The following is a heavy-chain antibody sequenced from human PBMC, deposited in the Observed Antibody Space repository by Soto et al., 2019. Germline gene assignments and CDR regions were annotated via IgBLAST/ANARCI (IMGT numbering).Heavy chain of an antibody. V-gene: IGHV1-46*01. D-gene: IGHD3-3*01. CDR3: ARDLLRFLEWFSRRCYYNRMHV. CDR2: INPSGGST. CDR1: GYTFTSYY. Sequence: ASVKVSCKASGYTFTSYYMHWVRQAPGQGLEWMGIINPSGGSTSYAQKFQGRVTMTRDTSTSTVYMELSSLRSEDTAVYYCARDLLRFLEWFSRRCYYNRMHVSDPAPTVTVSS. J-gene: IGHJ6*02.